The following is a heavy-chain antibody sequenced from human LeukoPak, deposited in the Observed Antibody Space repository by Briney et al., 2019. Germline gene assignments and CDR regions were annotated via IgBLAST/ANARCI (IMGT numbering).Heavy chain of an antibody. Sequence: PSETLSLTCAVSGGSISSSSHYWGWIRQAPGKRLECMGTIYYSGSSYYNPSLKSRVTMSVDTSKNQFSLRLSSVTAADTAVYYCARLPAITTYHYYYMDVWGKGTMVTVSS. D-gene: IGHD5-12*01. CDR1: GGSISSSSHY. CDR3: ARLPAITTYHYYYMDV. J-gene: IGHJ6*03. V-gene: IGHV4-39*01. CDR2: IYYSGSS.